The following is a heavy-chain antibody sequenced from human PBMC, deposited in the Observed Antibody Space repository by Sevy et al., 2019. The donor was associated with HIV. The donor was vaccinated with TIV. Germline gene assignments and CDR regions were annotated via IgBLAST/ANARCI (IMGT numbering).Heavy chain of an antibody. V-gene: IGHV1-69*13. CDR3: ARGGGNGWYYFDY. D-gene: IGHD6-19*01. Sequence: ASVKISCKASGGTFSSYGISWVRQAPGQGLEWMGGIIPILGTVNYAQKFQGRVTITADESTKTAYMELRSLGYEDTDEYYWARGGGNGWYYFDYWGQETLVTVSS. CDR2: IIPILGTV. CDR1: GGTFSSYG. J-gene: IGHJ4*02.